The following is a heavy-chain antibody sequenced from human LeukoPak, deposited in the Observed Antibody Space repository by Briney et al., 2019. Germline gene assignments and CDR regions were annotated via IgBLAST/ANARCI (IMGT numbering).Heavy chain of an antibody. CDR1: GFTFSSYD. CDR2: IRYDVSNK. Sequence: GGSLRLSCAASGFTFSSYDMHWVRQAPGKGLEWVAFIRYDVSNKYYADSVKGRFTISRDNSKNTLYLQMNSLRAEDTAVYYCAKESEGYYFDCWGQGTPVTVSS. CDR3: AKESEGYYFDC. J-gene: IGHJ4*02. V-gene: IGHV3-30*02.